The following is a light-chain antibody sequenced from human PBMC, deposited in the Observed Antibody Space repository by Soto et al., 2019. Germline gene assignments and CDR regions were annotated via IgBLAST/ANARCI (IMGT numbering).Light chain of an antibody. V-gene: IGKV3-20*01. Sequence: EIVLTQSPGTLSLSPVERATLSCRASQSVSSSYLAWYQQKPGQAPRPLIYGASSRATGIPDRFSGSGSGTDFTLTISRLEPEDFAVYYCQQYDSSRTFGQGTKVDIK. CDR1: QSVSSSY. J-gene: IGKJ1*01. CDR2: GAS. CDR3: QQYDSSRT.